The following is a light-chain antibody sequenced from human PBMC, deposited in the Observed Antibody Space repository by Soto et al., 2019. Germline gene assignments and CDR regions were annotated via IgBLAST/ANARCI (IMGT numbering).Light chain of an antibody. J-gene: IGKJ5*01. Sequence: IQMTQSPSSLSAPVGDRVTIACRASQGIGNDLGWYQQKPGKAPKLLIYAASNFQSGVPSRFSGSGSGTHFTLTISSLQPEDFATYYCQQLHGYPITFGQGTRLEIK. V-gene: IGKV1-17*01. CDR1: QGIGND. CDR2: AAS. CDR3: QQLHGYPIT.